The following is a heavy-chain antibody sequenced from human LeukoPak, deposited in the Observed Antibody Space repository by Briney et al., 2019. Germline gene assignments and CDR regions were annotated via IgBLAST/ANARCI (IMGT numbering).Heavy chain of an antibody. J-gene: IGHJ2*01. CDR2: ITGSGDTT. CDR3: AKDLRGPAAGTWYFGL. CDR1: KLTISSYS. Sequence: GGSLRLSCAASKLTISSYSMGWVRQAPGKGLEWVSAITGSGDTTYSSDSVKGRFTISRDNSKNTLYLQMNSLTAEDTALYYCAKDLRGPAAGTWYFGLWGRGTLVTVSS. D-gene: IGHD6-13*01. V-gene: IGHV3-23*01.